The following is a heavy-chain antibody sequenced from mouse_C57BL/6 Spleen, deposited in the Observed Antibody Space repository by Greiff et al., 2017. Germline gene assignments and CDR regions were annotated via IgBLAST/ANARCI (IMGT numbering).Heavy chain of an antibody. CDR1: GFPFSDYG. CDR3: ASPYYYGSSWYFDV. V-gene: IGHV5-17*01. Sequence: EVMLVESGGGLVKPGGSLKLSCAASGFPFSDYGLHWVRQAPEKGLEWVAYISSGSSTIYYADTVTGRFTISRDNAKNTLFLQMTSLRSEDTAMYYCASPYYYGSSWYFDVWGTGTTVTVSS. J-gene: IGHJ1*03. CDR2: ISSGSSTI. D-gene: IGHD1-1*01.